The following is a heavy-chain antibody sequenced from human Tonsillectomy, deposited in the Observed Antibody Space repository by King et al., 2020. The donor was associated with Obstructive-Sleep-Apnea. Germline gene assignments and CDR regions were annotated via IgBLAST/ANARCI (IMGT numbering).Heavy chain of an antibody. Sequence: VKLQQWGAGLLKPSETLSLTCAVYGGSFSGYYWSWIRQPPGKGLEWIGEINHSGSTNYNPSLKSRVTISVDTSKNQFSLKLSSVTAADTAVYYCARGTPYYYGSGSPFDPWGQGTLVTVSS. CDR3: ARGTPYYYGSGSPFDP. D-gene: IGHD3-10*01. CDR1: GGSFSGYY. V-gene: IGHV4-34*01. CDR2: INHSGST. J-gene: IGHJ5*02.